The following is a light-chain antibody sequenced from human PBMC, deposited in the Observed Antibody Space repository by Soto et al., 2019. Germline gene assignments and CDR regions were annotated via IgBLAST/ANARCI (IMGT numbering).Light chain of an antibody. J-gene: IGLJ2*01. CDR2: DVT. CDR3: CSFEGSYTRVI. CDR1: GSDVGRYNY. Sequence: QSALTQPRSVSGSPGQSVTISCTGTGSDVGRYNYVSWYQHNPGKAPKVIIYDVTKRPSGVPDRFSGSKSANTASLTISGLQEEDDADYYCCSFEGSYTRVIFGGGTKVTVL. V-gene: IGLV2-11*01.